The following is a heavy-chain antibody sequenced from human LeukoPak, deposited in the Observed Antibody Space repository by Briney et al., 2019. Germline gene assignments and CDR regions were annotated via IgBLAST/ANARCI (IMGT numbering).Heavy chain of an antibody. CDR2: ISGSGVST. CDR3: ARDWGDYYDSNRDAFDI. CDR1: GFTFSNYA. J-gene: IGHJ3*02. Sequence: GGSLRLSCAASGFTFSNYAMSWVRQAPGKGLEWVSAISGSGVSTYYADSVKGRFTISRDDAKNSLYLQMNSLRAEDTAVYYCARDWGDYYDSNRDAFDIWGQGTMVTVSS. V-gene: IGHV3-23*01. D-gene: IGHD3-22*01.